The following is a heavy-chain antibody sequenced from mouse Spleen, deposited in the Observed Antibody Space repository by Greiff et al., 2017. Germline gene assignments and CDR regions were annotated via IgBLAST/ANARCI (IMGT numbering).Heavy chain of an antibody. CDR1: GYTFTSYW. V-gene: IGHV1-53*01. J-gene: IGHJ2*01. CDR2: INPSNGGT. CDR3: ARPNYYGSSYFDY. Sequence: VKLQESGTELVKPGASVKLSCKASGYTFTSYWMHWVKQRPGQGLEWIGNINPSNGGTNYNEKFKSKATLTVDKSSSTAYMQLSSLTSEDSAVYYCARPNYYGSSYFDYWGQGTTLTVSS. D-gene: IGHD1-1*01.